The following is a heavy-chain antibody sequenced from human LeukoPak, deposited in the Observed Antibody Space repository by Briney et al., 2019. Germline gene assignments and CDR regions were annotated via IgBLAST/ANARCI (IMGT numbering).Heavy chain of an antibody. V-gene: IGHV1-69*05. J-gene: IGHJ4*02. CDR1: GGTFSSYA. CDR2: IIPIFGTA. Sequence: SVKVSCKASGGTFSSYAISWVRQAPGQGLEWMGRIIPIFGTANYAQKFQGRVTITTDESTSTAYMELSSLRSEGTAVYYCVFDSSGYPYFDYWGQGTLVTVSP. D-gene: IGHD3-22*01. CDR3: VFDSSGYPYFDY.